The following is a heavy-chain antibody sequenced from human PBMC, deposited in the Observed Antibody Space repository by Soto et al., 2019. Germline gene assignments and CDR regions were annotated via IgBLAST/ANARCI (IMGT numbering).Heavy chain of an antibody. CDR3: ARSHDILTGFSSPHFDY. V-gene: IGHV4-59*02. CDR1: GDSVSSYY. J-gene: IGHJ4*02. D-gene: IGHD3-9*01. Sequence: QVQLQESGPGLVKPSETLSLTCTVSGDSVSSYYWSWIRQPPGKGLEWIGYIYYSGSTNYNPSLKSRVTISVDTSKNQFSLKLSSVTAADTAVYYCARSHDILTGFSSPHFDYWGQGTLVTVSS. CDR2: IYYSGST.